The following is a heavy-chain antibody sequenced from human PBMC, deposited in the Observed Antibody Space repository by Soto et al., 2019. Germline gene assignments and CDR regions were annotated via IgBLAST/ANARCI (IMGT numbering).Heavy chain of an antibody. D-gene: IGHD6-19*01. J-gene: IGHJ4*02. Sequence: SETLPLHCTVSGGTIRSYYWSWIRQPTGKGLEWVWYIYYSGSTNYNPSLKSRVTISVDTSKNQFSLKLSSVTAADTAVYYCARCLGNWYSSGWFYYFDYWGQGTLVTVSS. CDR1: GGTIRSYY. V-gene: IGHV4-59*01. CDR2: IYYSGST. CDR3: ARCLGNWYSSGWFYYFDY.